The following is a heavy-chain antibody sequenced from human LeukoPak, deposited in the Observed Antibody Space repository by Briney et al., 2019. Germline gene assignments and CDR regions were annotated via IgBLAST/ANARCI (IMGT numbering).Heavy chain of an antibody. D-gene: IGHD2-15*01. Sequence: SETLFLTCTVSGGSISSYYWSWIRQPPGKGLEWIGYIYYSGSTNYNPSLKSRVTISVDTSKNQFSLKLSSVTAADTAVYYCARSLGYCSGGSCYFNWFDPWGQGTLVTVSS. J-gene: IGHJ5*02. CDR1: GGSISSYY. V-gene: IGHV4-59*01. CDR3: ARSLGYCSGGSCYFNWFDP. CDR2: IYYSGST.